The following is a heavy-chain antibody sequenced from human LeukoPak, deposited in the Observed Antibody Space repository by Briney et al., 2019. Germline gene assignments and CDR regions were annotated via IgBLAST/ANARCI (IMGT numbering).Heavy chain of an antibody. CDR3: ARSPGGYGGKPYYFDS. D-gene: IGHD3-16*01. CDR1: GFTFSSYA. Sequence: GGSLRLSCAASGFTFSSYAMHWVRQAPGKGLEWVAVISYDGSNKYYADSVKGRFTISRDNSKNTLYLQMSSLRAEDTAVYYCARSPGGYGGKPYYFDSWGQGTLVTVSS. CDR2: ISYDGSNK. J-gene: IGHJ4*02. V-gene: IGHV3-30*14.